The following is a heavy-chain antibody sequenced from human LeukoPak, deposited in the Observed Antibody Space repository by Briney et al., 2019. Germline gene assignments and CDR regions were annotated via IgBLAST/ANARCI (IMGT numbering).Heavy chain of an antibody. Sequence: GGSPRLSCAASGFTFSNYDMHWVRQAPGKGLEWVAFIRYDENDKYYADAVEGRFTISRDNSKNTLFLQMNSLTTDDTAVYYCAEGSYYAYWGQGTLVTVSS. CDR3: AEGSYYAY. CDR2: IRYDENDK. D-gene: IGHD1-26*01. CDR1: GFTFSNYD. V-gene: IGHV3-30*02. J-gene: IGHJ4*02.